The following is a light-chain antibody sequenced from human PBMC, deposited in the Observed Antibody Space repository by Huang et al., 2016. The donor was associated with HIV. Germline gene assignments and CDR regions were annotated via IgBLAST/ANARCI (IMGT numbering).Light chain of an antibody. CDR3: QHRGSGPSFT. V-gene: IGKV3-11*01. CDR1: QSGTPY. J-gene: IGKJ3*01. CDR2: NAS. Sequence: EIVLTQSPATLSLSPGESATLSCRASQSGTPYLAWYQQKPGQAPRLLIHNASNRATGIPGRFSGSGSWTDFTLTIISLEPEDFAFYYCQHRGSGPSFTFGPGTRVDIK.